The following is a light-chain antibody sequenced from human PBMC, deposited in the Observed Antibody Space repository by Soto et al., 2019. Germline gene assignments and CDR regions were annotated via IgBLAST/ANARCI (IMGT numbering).Light chain of an antibody. V-gene: IGKV1D-13*01. J-gene: IGKJ5*01. CDR2: DAS. CDR3: QHFSNHPHV. CDR1: QGIHTA. Sequence: AIQLTQSPSSLSASVGDRVIITCRASQGIHTALAWYQQKPGNAPMLLIYDASTVEAGVPSRLSGSGSGTYFTLTISSDQHEYFAIYYCQHFSNHPHVFDQGTRVIK.